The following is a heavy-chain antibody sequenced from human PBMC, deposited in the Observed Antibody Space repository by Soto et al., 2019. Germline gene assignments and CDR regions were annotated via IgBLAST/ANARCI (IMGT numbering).Heavy chain of an antibody. V-gene: IGHV4-31*03. CDR3: ARYGSGSYYPTTFDY. CDR1: GGSISSGGYY. D-gene: IGHD3-10*01. CDR2: IYYSGST. J-gene: IGHJ4*02. Sequence: QVQLQESGPGLVKPSQTLSLTCTVSGGSISSGGYYWSWIRQHPGKGLECIGYIYYSGSTYYNPSLKSRVTISVDTSANQFSLRLSSVTAADTAVYYCARYGSGSYYPTTFDYCGQGTLVTVSS.